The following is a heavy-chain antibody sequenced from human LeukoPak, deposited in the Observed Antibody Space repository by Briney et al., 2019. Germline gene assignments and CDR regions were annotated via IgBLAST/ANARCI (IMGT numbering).Heavy chain of an antibody. J-gene: IGHJ4*02. CDR1: GFTFSSYA. D-gene: IGHD1-26*01. V-gene: IGHV3-7*01. CDR3: ARDEVGGPLKY. Sequence: GGSLRLSCVVSGFTFSSYAMSWVRQAPGKGLEWVANIREDGNKDNYIDSVRGRFTISRDNAKNSLYLQMNSLRAEDTAVYYCARDEVGGPLKYWGQGILVTVSS. CDR2: IREDGNKD.